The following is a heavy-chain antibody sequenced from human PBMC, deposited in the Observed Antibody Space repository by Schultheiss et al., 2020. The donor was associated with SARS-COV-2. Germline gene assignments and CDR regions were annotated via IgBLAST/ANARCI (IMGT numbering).Heavy chain of an antibody. V-gene: IGHV4-59*10. CDR1: GGSFSGYY. Sequence: SQTLSLTCAVYGGSFSGYYWGWIRQPAGKGLEWIGRIYTSGSTNYNPSLKSRVTMSVDTSKNQFSLKLSSVTAADTAVYYCARGTIFGVVIYYYGMDVWGQGTTVTSP. J-gene: IGHJ6*02. D-gene: IGHD3-3*01. CDR2: IYTSGST. CDR3: ARGTIFGVVIYYYGMDV.